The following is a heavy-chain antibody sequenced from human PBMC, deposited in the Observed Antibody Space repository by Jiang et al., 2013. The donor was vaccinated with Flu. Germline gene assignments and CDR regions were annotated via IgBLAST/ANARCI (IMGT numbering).Heavy chain of an antibody. CDR2: TYYRSIWYN. D-gene: IGHD3-10*01. CDR3: ARDHPEELGRNNWFDP. J-gene: IGHJ5*02. CDR1: GDSVSSNSAA. Sequence: GLVKPSQTLSLTCAISGDSVSSNSAAWNWIRQSPSRGLEWLGKTYYRSIWYNDYAVSVKSRIIISPDTSKNQFSLLLNSVTPEDTAVYYCARDHPEELGRNNWFDPWGQGTLVTVSS. V-gene: IGHV6-1*01.